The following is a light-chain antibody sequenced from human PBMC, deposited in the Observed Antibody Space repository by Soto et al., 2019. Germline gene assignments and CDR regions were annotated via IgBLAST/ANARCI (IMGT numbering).Light chain of an antibody. V-gene: IGLV2-23*01. CDR1: SSDVGNYNL. Sequence: QSGLTQPASVSFSPGQSITISCTGTSSDVGNYNLVSLYQQHPGKAPKLMIYEGSKRPSGVSNRFSGSKSDNTASLTISGLQAEDEAHYYCCSYARGSTYVFGTGTKVTVL. CDR2: EGS. CDR3: CSYARGSTYV. J-gene: IGLJ1*01.